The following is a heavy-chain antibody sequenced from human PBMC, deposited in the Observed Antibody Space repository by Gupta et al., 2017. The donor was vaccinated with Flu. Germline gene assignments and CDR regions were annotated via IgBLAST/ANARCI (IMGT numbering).Heavy chain of an antibody. CDR3: ARDARNVLLKDAFDI. J-gene: IGHJ3*02. V-gene: IGHV3-53*01. CDR1: GFTVSSNY. CDR2: IYSGGST. D-gene: IGHD3-10*01. Sequence: EVQLVESGGGLIQPGGSLRLSCAASGFTVSSNYMSWVRQAPGKGLEWVSVIYSGGSTYCADSVKGRFTISRDNSKNTLYLQMNSLRAEDTAVYYCARDARNVLLKDAFDIWGQGTMVTVSS.